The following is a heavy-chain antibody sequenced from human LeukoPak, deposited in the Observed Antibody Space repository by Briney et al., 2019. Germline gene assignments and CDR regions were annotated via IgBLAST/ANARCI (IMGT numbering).Heavy chain of an antibody. CDR3: ARDPYDLLTGYYSGSGGDY. CDR1: GYTFTSYV. D-gene: IGHD3-9*01. CDR2: ISGYVGKT. Sequence: ASVNVSCKASGYTFTSYVINWVRQAPGQGLEWVGWISGYVGKTKYAQKLQGRVTMTTDTSTSTAYMELRRLRSDDTAVYFCARDPYDLLTGYYSGSGGDYWGQGTLVTVSS. J-gene: IGHJ4*02. V-gene: IGHV1-18*01.